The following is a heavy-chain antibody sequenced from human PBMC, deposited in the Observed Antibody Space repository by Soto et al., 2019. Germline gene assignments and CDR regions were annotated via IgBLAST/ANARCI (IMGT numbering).Heavy chain of an antibody. D-gene: IGHD2-8*01. CDR2: IYYSGST. Sequence: KTSETLSLTCTVSGGSISSSGYYWTWIRQHPGKGLEWIGCIYYSGSTYYNPSLKSRITISVDTSKNQFSLKLNSVTAADTAVYYCARETNEGRAENAFDIWGQGTMVTVSS. J-gene: IGHJ3*02. CDR1: GGSISSSGYY. CDR3: ARETNEGRAENAFDI. V-gene: IGHV4-31*03.